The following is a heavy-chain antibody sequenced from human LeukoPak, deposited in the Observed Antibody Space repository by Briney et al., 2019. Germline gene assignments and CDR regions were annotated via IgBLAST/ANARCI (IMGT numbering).Heavy chain of an antibody. CDR3: ATMFWAQAASGSDY. D-gene: IGHD3-10*02. V-gene: IGHV3-23*01. CDR1: GFTFSNYA. CDR2: IIGSGGST. Sequence: PGGSLRLSCAASGFTFSNYAMTWVRQAPGKGLEWVSTIIGSGGSTYDADSVKGRFTISRDNSKYTLYLQMNRLRAEDTAVYYCATMFWAQAASGSDYWGQGTLVTVSS. J-gene: IGHJ4*02.